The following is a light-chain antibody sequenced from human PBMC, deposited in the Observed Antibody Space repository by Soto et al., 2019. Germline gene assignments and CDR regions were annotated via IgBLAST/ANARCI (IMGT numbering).Light chain of an antibody. Sequence: QSVLTQPASVSGSPGQSITISCTGTSSDVGGYNYVSWYQQHPGKAPKLMIYYVSNRPSGVSNRLSGSTSGSTASPTTSGLHAEDEDAYYCSSYTSSSTNVVFGGGTKLTVL. V-gene: IGLV2-14*01. J-gene: IGLJ2*01. CDR3: SSYTSSSTNVV. CDR1: SSDVGGYNY. CDR2: YVS.